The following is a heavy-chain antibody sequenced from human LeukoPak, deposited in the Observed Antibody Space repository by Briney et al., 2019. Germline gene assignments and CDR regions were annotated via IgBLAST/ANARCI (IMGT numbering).Heavy chain of an antibody. D-gene: IGHD3-16*01. V-gene: IGHV1-18*01. J-gene: IGHJ4*02. CDR2: ISAYNGNT. CDR3: ARDYVPIRGPDY. CDR1: GGTFSSYA. Sequence: ASVKVSCKASGGTFSSYAISWVRQAPGQGLEWMGWISAYNGNTNYAQKLQGRVTMTTDTSTSTAYMELRSLRSDDTAVYYCARDYVPIRGPDYWGQGTLVTVSS.